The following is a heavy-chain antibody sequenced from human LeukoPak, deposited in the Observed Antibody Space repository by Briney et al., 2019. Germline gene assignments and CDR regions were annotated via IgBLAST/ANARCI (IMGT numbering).Heavy chain of an antibody. D-gene: IGHD5-24*01. Sequence: ASVKVSCKVSGYTLSELSMHWVRQAPGKGLEWMGGFDLEDGETIYVQRFQGRVTMTEDTSTDTAYMELSSLRSDDTAVYFCAAGEVGQLFDYWDHGTLVTVSS. CDR2: FDLEDGET. CDR1: GYTLSELS. V-gene: IGHV1-24*01. CDR3: AAGEVGQLFDY. J-gene: IGHJ4*01.